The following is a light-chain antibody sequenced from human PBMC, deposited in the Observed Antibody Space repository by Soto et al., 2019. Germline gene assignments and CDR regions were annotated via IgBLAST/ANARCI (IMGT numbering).Light chain of an antibody. CDR3: QQSYSSYT. V-gene: IGKV1-39*01. CDR1: QSISNS. Sequence: DIQMTQSPSSLSASVGDRVTITCRASQSISNSLNWYQQKPGKAPELLIYAASTLQSGVPSRFSGSESGTDFTLTISSLQPEDFATYYCQQSYSSYTFGQGTKLEIK. J-gene: IGKJ2*01. CDR2: AAS.